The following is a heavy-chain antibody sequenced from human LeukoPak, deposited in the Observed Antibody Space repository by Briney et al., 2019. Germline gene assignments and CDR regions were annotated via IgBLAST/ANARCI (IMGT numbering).Heavy chain of an antibody. CDR1: GFTFSSYS. J-gene: IGHJ6*03. Sequence: PGGSLRLSCAASGFTFSSYSMNWVRQAPGKGLEWVSSISSSSSYIYYADSVKGRFTISRDNAKNSLYLHMNSLRAEDTAVYYCARDSSSSWYVGSYYYYMDVWGKGTTVT. V-gene: IGHV3-21*01. CDR2: ISSSSSYI. D-gene: IGHD6-13*01. CDR3: ARDSSSSWYVGSYYYYMDV.